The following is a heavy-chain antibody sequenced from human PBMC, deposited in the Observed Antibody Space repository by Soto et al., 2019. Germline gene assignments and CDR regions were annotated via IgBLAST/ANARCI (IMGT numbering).Heavy chain of an antibody. CDR2: IYPGDSDT. CDR3: AKQGSKGASVYYPMDV. V-gene: IGHV5-51*01. CDR1: EYRFNSYW. J-gene: IGHJ6*01. D-gene: IGHD3-10*01. Sequence: GQSLKISCKGSEYRFNSYWIGWVRQRPGKGLEWIGMIYPGDSDTTYSPSFEGQVTMSVDKSISTAYLQWNSLKASDSATYYCAKQGSKGASVYYPMDVWGQGT.